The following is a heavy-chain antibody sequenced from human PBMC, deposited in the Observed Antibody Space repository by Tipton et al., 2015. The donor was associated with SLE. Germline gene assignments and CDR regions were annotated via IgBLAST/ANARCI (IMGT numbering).Heavy chain of an antibody. Sequence: QLVQSGGGVVQPGRSLGLSCAASGFTFSSYAMHWVRQAPGKGLERVAVISYDGSNKYYADSVKGRFTISRDNSKNTLYLQMNSLRAEDTAMYYCARGFPSECYFDLWGRGTLFTVTS. J-gene: IGHJ2*01. CDR1: GFTFSSYA. CDR2: ISYDGSNK. V-gene: IGHV3-30*04. D-gene: IGHD3-3*01. CDR3: ARGFPSECYFDL.